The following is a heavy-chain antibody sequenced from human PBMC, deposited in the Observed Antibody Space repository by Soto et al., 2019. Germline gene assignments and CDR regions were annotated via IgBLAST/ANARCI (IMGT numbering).Heavy chain of an antibody. J-gene: IGHJ4*02. CDR3: ARDSNIAAAGTFDY. V-gene: IGHV3-30*04. CDR1: GFTFSSYA. Sequence: GGSLRLSCAASGFTFSSYAMHWVRQAPGKGLEWVAVISYDGSNKYYADSVKGRFTISRDNSKNTLYLQMNSLRAEVTAVYYCARDSNIAAAGTFDYWGQGTLVTVSS. CDR2: ISYDGSNK. D-gene: IGHD6-13*01.